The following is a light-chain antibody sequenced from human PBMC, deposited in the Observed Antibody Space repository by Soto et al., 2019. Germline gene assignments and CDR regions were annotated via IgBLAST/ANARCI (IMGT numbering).Light chain of an antibody. CDR2: SST. CDR3: HQHGTSPFT. V-gene: IGKV3-20*01. Sequence: EVVLTQSPGTLSLSRGESATLSCRASQSLSSSYFAWYQQKPGQSPRLLISSSTTRAAGIPDRFSGGGSGTDFTLTISRLEPEDYAVYYCHQHGTSPFTFGPGTKVDV. CDR1: QSLSSSY. J-gene: IGKJ3*01.